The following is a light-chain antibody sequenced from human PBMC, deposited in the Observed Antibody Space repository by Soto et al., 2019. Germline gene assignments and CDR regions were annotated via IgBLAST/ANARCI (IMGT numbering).Light chain of an antibody. CDR2: ATA. CDR3: LQHYDFPPT. J-gene: IGKJ1*01. Sequence: AIQLTQSPSSLSASVGDSVTITCRASQGIRADLAWIQQSPGKAPKVLIYATANLQSGVPSRFSGSGSGTDFTLTISSLQPEDFATYYCLQHYDFPPTFGQGTKVE. V-gene: IGKV1-6*01. CDR1: QGIRAD.